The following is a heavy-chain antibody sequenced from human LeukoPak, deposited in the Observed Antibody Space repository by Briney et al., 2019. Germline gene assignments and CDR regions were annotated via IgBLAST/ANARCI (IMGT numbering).Heavy chain of an antibody. CDR2: TYYRSKWYN. V-gene: IGHV6-1*01. D-gene: IGHD6-19*01. Sequence: SQTLSLTCALSGDSFSNNSAAWNWLRQSPSRGLEWLGSTYYRSKWYNDYAVSVKSRITINPDTSKNQFSLQVNSVTPEDTAVYYCARAPTPIIAVAGSFDYWGQGTLVTVSS. CDR3: ARAPTPIIAVAGSFDY. J-gene: IGHJ4*02. CDR1: GDSFSNNSAA.